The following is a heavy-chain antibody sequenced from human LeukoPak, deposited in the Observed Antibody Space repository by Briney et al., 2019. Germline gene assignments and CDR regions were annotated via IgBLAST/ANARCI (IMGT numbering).Heavy chain of an antibody. CDR3: ARDPDGSGTQPPDY. D-gene: IGHD3-10*01. CDR1: GGTFSSYA. Sequence: GSSVKDSCKASGGTFSSYAISWVRQAPGQGLEWMGGIIPIFGTANYAQKFQGRVTITTDESTSTAYMELSSLRSEDTAVYYCARDPDGSGTQPPDYWGQGTLVTVSS. J-gene: IGHJ4*02. CDR2: IIPIFGTA. V-gene: IGHV1-69*05.